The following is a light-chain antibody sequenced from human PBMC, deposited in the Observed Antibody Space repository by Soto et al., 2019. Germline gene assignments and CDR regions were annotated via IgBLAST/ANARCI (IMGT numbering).Light chain of an antibody. J-gene: IGKJ2*01. CDR3: HQYDNRPFA. CDR2: DAS. CDR1: RDIDNY. Sequence: IQMTQSPSSLSASVGDRVTITCQASRDIDNYLNWYQQKPGKAPNLLIYDASNLETGVPLRFSGRLSGTHFTLTISRLQPEDNGTYYCHQYDNRPFAFGPGTKLEIK. V-gene: IGKV1-33*01.